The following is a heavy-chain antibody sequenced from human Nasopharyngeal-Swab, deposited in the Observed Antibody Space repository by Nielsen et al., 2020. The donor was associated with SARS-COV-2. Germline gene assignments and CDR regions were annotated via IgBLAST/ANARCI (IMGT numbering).Heavy chain of an antibody. D-gene: IGHD2-21*02. CDR2: ISAYNGNT. J-gene: IGHJ6*02. V-gene: IGHV1-18*01. CDR1: GYTFTSYG. Sequence: ASVKVSCKASGYTFTSYGISWVRQAPGQGLEWMGWISAYNGNTNYAQKLQGRVTMTTDTSTSTAYMELRSLRSDDTAVYYCARLYCGGDCSYYYYYGMDVWGQGTRVTVSS. CDR3: ARLYCGGDCSYYYYYGMDV.